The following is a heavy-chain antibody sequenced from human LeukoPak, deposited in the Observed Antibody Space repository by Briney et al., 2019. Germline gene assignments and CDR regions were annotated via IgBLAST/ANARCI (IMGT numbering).Heavy chain of an antibody. Sequence: GGSLRLSCAASGFTFSSYATSWVRQAPGEGLEWGSTISSGGYNTYYADSVKGRFTISRDNSKNTLYLRMNSLRAEDTAVYYCAKMYYGSGSNHIDYWGQGTLVTVSS. J-gene: IGHJ4*02. CDR1: GFTFSSYA. V-gene: IGHV3-23*01. CDR3: AKMYYGSGSNHIDY. D-gene: IGHD3-10*01. CDR2: ISSGGYNT.